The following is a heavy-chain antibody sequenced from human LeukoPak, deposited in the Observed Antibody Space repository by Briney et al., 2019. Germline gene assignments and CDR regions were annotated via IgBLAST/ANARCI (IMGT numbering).Heavy chain of an antibody. D-gene: IGHD3-9*01. V-gene: IGHV4-4*07. CDR1: LGSISGYY. J-gene: IGHJ6*02. CDR3: ARVVRYFDRNYYYAMDV. Sequence: PSETLSLTCSVSLGSISGYYWSWIRQPAGKGLEWVWRIHTSGGTNYNPSLKSRVTMSVDTTKNQFAMKLGSVTAADTAVYYCARVVRYFDRNYYYAMDVWGPGTTVTVSS. CDR2: IHTSGGT.